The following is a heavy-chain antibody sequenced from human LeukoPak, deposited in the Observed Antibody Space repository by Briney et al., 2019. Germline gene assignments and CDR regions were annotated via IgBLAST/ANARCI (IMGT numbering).Heavy chain of an antibody. CDR1: GFIIRDHY. J-gene: IGHJ3*01. D-gene: IGHD2-2*02. CDR3: ARDSPSKYCSSSSCYMDALDV. V-gene: IGHV3-11*01. CDR2: IDRSSDTI. Sequence: PGGSLRFSCAASGFIIRDHYMSWIRQASGKGLEWISYIDRSSDTIFYADSAKGRFTISRDNAKNSLYLQMNSLRVEDTAVYYCARDSPSKYCSSSSCYMDALDVWGQGTMVTVSS.